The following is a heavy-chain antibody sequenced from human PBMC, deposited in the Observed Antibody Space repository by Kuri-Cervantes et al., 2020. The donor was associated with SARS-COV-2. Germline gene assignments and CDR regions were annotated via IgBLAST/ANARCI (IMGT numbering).Heavy chain of an antibody. CDR3: AKDRVGVQDF. J-gene: IGHJ4*02. Sequence: GESLKISCAASGFNFSSTDMHWVRQAPGKGLEWVAVISHDGKNKKCTASGKGRFTISRDNSQNTLYLHMKSLRSEDTAIYYCAKDRVGVQDFWGQGTLVTVSS. D-gene: IGHD2-21*01. CDR2: ISHDGKNK. V-gene: IGHV3-30*18. CDR1: GFNFSSTD.